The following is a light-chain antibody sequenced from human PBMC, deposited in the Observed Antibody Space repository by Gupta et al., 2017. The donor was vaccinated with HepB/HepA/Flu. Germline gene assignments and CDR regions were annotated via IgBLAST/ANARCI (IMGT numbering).Light chain of an antibody. Sequence: QSVLTQPPSASGTPGQGVTISCSGSCSNIGSNTVNWYQQLSGTAPKLLIYSSNERPSGVPDRFSGSKSGTSASLAISGFQSEDEAEYYCATWDDSLSGYVFGTGTKVTV. J-gene: IGLJ1*01. CDR2: SSN. CDR1: CSNIGSNT. V-gene: IGLV1-44*01. CDR3: ATWDDSLSGYV.